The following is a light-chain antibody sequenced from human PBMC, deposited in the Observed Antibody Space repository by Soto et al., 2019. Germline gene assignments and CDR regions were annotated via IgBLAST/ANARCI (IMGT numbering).Light chain of an antibody. Sequence: QAVVTQPPSASGTPGQRVTISCSGSSSNIGTNTVNWYQQFPGSAPQLLLYSTNQRPSGVPGRFSGSKSGTSASLAISGLQSEGEADYYCAAWDGSLDVVLFGGGTKLTVL. J-gene: IGLJ2*01. CDR1: SSNIGTNT. V-gene: IGLV1-44*01. CDR2: STN. CDR3: AAWDGSLDVVL.